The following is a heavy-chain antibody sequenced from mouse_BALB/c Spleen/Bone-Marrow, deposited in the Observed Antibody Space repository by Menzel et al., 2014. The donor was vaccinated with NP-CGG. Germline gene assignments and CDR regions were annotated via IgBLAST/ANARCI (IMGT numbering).Heavy chain of an antibody. CDR3: ARLNYYGNLFV. Sequence: EVKVVESGGGLVQPGGSLKPSCAASGFDFSRYWMSWVRQAPGKGLDWIGEINPDSSTINYTPSLKDKFIISRDNVKNTLYLQMSKVRSEDTALYYCARLNYYGNLFVWGAGTTVTVSS. V-gene: IGHV4-1*02. CDR1: GFDFSRYW. CDR2: INPDSSTI. D-gene: IGHD1-1*01. J-gene: IGHJ1*01.